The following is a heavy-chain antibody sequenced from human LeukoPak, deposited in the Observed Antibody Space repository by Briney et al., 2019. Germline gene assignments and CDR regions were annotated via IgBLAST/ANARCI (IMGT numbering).Heavy chain of an antibody. V-gene: IGHV1-2*02. J-gene: IGHJ1*01. CDR2: IGPDSGGT. D-gene: IGHD5/OR15-5a*01. CDR1: GYTFTDYY. Sequence: ASVKVSCEASGYTFTDYYIHWVRQAPGQGLEWVGWIGPDSGGTHFGKKFQGRVILTRDTSISTVYMEVSRLSSDDTAVYYCARVKEKTASTIPDYFQHWGQGSLVTASS. CDR3: ARVKEKTASTIPDYFQH.